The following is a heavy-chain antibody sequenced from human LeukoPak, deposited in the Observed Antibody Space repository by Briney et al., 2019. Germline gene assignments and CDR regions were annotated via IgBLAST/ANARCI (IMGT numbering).Heavy chain of an antibody. D-gene: IGHD3-10*02. CDR3: ARYVGDAFDI. V-gene: IGHV4-59*01. J-gene: IGHJ3*02. CDR2: IYYSGST. CDR1: GGSISSYY. Sequence: SETLSLTCTVSGGSISSYYWSWIRQPPGKGLKWIGYIYYSGSTNYNPSLKSRVTISVDTSKNQFSLKLSSVTAADTAVYYCARYVGDAFDIWGQGTMVTVSS.